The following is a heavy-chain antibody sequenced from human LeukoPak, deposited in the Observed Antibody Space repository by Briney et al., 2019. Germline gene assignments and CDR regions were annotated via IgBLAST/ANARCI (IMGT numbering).Heavy chain of an antibody. CDR2: IRQDGSEK. CDR1: GFTFNRYN. CDR3: ARERAPDYGDYVDAFDI. D-gene: IGHD4-17*01. Sequence: GGSLRLSCAASGFTFNRYNMNWVRQAPGKGLEWVANIRQDGSEKYYVDSVKGRFTISRDNAKNSLYLQMNSLRAEDTAVYYCARERAPDYGDYVDAFDIWGQGTMVTVSS. V-gene: IGHV3-7*01. J-gene: IGHJ3*02.